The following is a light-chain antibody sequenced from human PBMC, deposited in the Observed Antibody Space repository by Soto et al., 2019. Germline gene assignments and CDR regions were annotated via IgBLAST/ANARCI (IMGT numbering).Light chain of an antibody. CDR2: DVS. Sequence: QSVLTQPASVSGSPGQSITISCTGTSSDVGGYIYVSWYQQHPGKAPKLMIYDVSNRPSGVSNRFSGSKSGNTASLTISGLQAEDEADYYCSSYTSSSTLVVFGGGTKVTVL. J-gene: IGLJ2*01. V-gene: IGLV2-14*01. CDR1: SSDVGGYIY. CDR3: SSYTSSSTLVV.